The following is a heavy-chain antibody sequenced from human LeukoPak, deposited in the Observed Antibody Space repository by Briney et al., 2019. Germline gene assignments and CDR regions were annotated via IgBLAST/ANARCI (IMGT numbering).Heavy chain of an antibody. CDR3: AGGGSAHKYYFDS. J-gene: IGHJ4*02. Sequence: SETLSLTCTVSNDSISPLYWGWIRQPPGKGLELISYIFYSGTTNFNPSLKSRVTLSVDTSKNKSSLRLNPVTAADSAVYYCAGGGSAHKYYFDSWGQGTPVTV. D-gene: IGHD3-10*01. CDR2: IFYSGTT. CDR1: NDSISPLY. V-gene: IGHV4-59*11.